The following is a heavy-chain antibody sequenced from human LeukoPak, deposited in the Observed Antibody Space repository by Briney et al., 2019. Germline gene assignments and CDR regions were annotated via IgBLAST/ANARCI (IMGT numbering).Heavy chain of an antibody. CDR3: AKVIAVAGPLFAY. V-gene: IGHV3-30*04. CDR1: GFTFSSYA. Sequence: GGSLRLSCAASGFTFSSYAMHWVRQAPGKGLEWVAVISYDGSNKYYADSVKGRFTISRDNSKNTRYLQMNSLRAEDTAVYYWAKVIAVAGPLFAYGGQGPRVPVSS. CDR2: ISYDGSNK. J-gene: IGHJ4*02. D-gene: IGHD6-19*01.